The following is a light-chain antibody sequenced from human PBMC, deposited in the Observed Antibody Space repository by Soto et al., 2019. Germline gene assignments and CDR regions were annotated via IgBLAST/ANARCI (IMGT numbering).Light chain of an antibody. Sequence: TLSLSPGERATLSFRASQSVSSYLGWYQQRPGQAPRLLIYDASNRATGIPARFSGSGSGTDSTLTISALEPEDFAVYYCQQRSSWPLTFGGGTKVDIK. V-gene: IGKV3-11*01. CDR1: QSVSSY. J-gene: IGKJ4*01. CDR3: QQRSSWPLT. CDR2: DAS.